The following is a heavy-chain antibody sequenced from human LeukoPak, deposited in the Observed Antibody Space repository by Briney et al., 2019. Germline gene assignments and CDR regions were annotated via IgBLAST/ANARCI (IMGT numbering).Heavy chain of an antibody. V-gene: IGHV4-59*01. D-gene: IGHD1-26*01. CDR3: ARVGRGAFDI. Sequence: SETLSRTCTVSGGSISTYYWSWIRQPPGKGLEWIGYIHYSGGTNFNPSLKSRVTISIETSKNQFSLKLSSVTAADTAVYFCARVGRGAFDIWGQGTMVTVSS. CDR1: GGSISTYY. CDR2: IHYSGGT. J-gene: IGHJ3*02.